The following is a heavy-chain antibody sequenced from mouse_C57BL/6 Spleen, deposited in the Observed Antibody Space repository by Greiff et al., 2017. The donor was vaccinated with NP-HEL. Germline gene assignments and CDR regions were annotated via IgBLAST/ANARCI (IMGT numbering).Heavy chain of an antibody. D-gene: IGHD4-1*01. J-gene: IGHJ4*01. CDR1: GYTFTSYW. CDR3: ARRTGYYYAMDY. Sequence: QVQLQQPGAELVRPGSSVKLSCKASGYTFTSYWMDWVKQRPGQGLEWIGNIYPSDSETHYNQKFKDKATLTVDKSSSTAYMQLSSLTSEDSAVYYCARRTGYYYAMDYWGQGTSVTVSS. V-gene: IGHV1-61*01. CDR2: IYPSDSET.